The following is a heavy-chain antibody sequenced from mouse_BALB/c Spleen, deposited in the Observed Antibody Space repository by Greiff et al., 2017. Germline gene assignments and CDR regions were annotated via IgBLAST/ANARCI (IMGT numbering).Heavy chain of an antibody. CDR3: ARWGDGNRYYYAMDY. V-gene: IGHV1-67*01. CDR2: ISTYYGNT. Sequence: VQLQQSGPELVRPGVSVKISCKGSGYTFTDYAMHWVKQSHAKSLEWIGVISTYYGNTNYNQKFKGKATMTVDKSSSTAYMELARLTSEDSAIYYCARWGDGNRYYYAMDYWGQGTSVTVSS. D-gene: IGHD2-1*01. CDR1: GYTFTDYA. J-gene: IGHJ4*01.